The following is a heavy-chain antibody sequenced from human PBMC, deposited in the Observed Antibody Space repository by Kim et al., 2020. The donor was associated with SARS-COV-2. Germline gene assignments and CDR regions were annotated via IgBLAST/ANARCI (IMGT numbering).Heavy chain of an antibody. CDR2: ISYDGSNK. CDR1: GFTFSSYA. J-gene: IGHJ6*04. Sequence: GGSLRLSCAASGFTFSSYAMHWVRQAPGKGLEWVAVISYDGSNKYYADSVKGRFTISRDNSKNTLYLQMKSLRAENTAVYYCSRVPRPSSYYSGMDVWG. CDR3: SRVPRPSSYYSGMDV. V-gene: IGHV3-30*04.